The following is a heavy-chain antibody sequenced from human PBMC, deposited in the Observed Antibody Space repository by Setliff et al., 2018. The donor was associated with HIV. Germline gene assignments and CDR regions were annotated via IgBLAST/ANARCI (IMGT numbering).Heavy chain of an antibody. CDR1: GVSIDSHY. CDR2: LHLSGKS. D-gene: IGHD3-10*01. V-gene: IGHV4-4*07. Sequence: SETLSLTCNISGVSIDSHYWSWIRQAAGQELEWIGRLHLSGKSNYNPSLKSRITLSVDKSKNQFSLKLTSVTAADTAVYYCARGPNYGSGGDGFDIWGQGTMVTVSS. CDR3: ARGPNYGSGGDGFDI. J-gene: IGHJ3*02.